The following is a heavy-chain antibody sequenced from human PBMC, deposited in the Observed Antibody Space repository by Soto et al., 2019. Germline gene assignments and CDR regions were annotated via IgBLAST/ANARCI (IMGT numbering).Heavy chain of an antibody. V-gene: IGHV3-23*01. CDR3: AKDRDGAAAGPTKFYGMDV. CDR1: GFTFSSYA. Sequence: EVQLLESGGGLVQPGGSLRLSCAASGFTFSSYAMSWVRQAPGKGLEWVSVISGSGDSTYYADSVRGRFTISRDNSKNTLYLQMNILRAEDTAVYYCAKDRDGAAAGPTKFYGMDVWGQGTTVTVSS. D-gene: IGHD6-13*01. CDR2: ISGSGDST. J-gene: IGHJ6*02.